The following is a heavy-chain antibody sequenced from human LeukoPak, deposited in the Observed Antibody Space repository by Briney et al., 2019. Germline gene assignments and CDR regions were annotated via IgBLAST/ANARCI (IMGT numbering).Heavy chain of an antibody. D-gene: IGHD1-1*01. CDR1: GFTVSSNY. V-gene: IGHV3-66*01. CDR3: AKVEGASKASVY. Sequence: GGSLRLSCAASGFTVSSNYMSWVRQAPGKGLEWVSVIYSGGSTYYADSVKGRFTISRDNSKNTLYLQMYSLRAEDTAVYYCAKVEGASKASVYWGQGALVTVSS. CDR2: IYSGGST. J-gene: IGHJ4*02.